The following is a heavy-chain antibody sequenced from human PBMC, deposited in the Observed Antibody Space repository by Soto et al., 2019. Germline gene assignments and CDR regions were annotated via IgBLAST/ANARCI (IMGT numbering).Heavy chain of an antibody. Sequence: GASVNGSRKSSGGTFSGDTISWGRQAPGQGLEWLGRFIPILGVANYAQKFQGRVTISADKSTSTTYMELTSLRSEDTAVYYCARDNKRCSTTTCYSSGGYWGQGTLVTVSS. CDR2: FIPILGVA. D-gene: IGHD2-2*01. CDR3: ARDNKRCSTTTCYSSGGY. CDR1: GGTFSGDT. J-gene: IGHJ4*02. V-gene: IGHV1-69*04.